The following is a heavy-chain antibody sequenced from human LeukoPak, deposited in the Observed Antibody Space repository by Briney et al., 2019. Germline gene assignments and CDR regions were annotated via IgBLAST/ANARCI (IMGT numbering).Heavy chain of an antibody. D-gene: IGHD6-19*01. CDR2: IGTHNGNT. V-gene: IGHV1-18*01. CDR3: ARDGSGGGGYFDY. CDR1: GYTFTSYG. J-gene: IGHJ4*02. Sequence: ASVKVSCKTPGYTFTSYGVSWVRQAPGQGLVWMGWIGTHNGNTNYAQKFQGRVIMTTDTSTSTAYMELMSLRSDDTAVFYCARDGSGGGGYFDYWGQGTLVIVSS.